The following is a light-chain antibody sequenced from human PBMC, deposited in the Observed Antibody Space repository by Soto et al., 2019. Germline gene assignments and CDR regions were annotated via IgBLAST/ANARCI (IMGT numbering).Light chain of an antibody. CDR2: AAS. Sequence: DTQMTQSPSSLSASVGDRVTITCRASQNINRFLNWYQQKPGKAPKLLIYAASSLQSGVPSRFTGSGSGTDFTLSISSLEPEDFATYYCQQSHSTPRTFGQGTKVEIK. CDR1: QNINRF. V-gene: IGKV1-39*01. CDR3: QQSHSTPRT. J-gene: IGKJ1*01.